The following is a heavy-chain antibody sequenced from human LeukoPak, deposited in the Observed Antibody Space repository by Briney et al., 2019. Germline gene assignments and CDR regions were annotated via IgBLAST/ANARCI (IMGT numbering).Heavy chain of an antibody. J-gene: IGHJ4*02. Sequence: PGGSLRLSCTASGFTFGDYAMSWVRQAPGKGLEWVGCIRSKAYGGTTEYAASVKGRFTISRDDSKSIAYLQMNSLKTEDTAVYYCTRDKDSGYDWGTLGYWGQGTLVTVSS. D-gene: IGHD5-12*01. V-gene: IGHV3-49*04. CDR1: GFTFGDYA. CDR2: IRSKAYGGTT. CDR3: TRDKDSGYDWGTLGY.